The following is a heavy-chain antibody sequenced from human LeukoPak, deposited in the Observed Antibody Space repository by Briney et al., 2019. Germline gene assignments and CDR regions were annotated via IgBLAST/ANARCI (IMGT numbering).Heavy chain of an antibody. J-gene: IGHJ4*02. CDR3: TRVADHITIFGVDGYYFDY. V-gene: IGHV3-20*04. CDR1: GFTFDDYG. D-gene: IGHD3-3*01. Sequence: GGSLRLSCAASGFTFDDYGMSWVRQAPGKGLEWVSGINWNGGSTGYADSVKGRFTISRDNAKNSLYLQMNSLRAEDTAVYYCTRVADHITIFGVDGYYFDYWGQGTLVTVSS. CDR2: INWNGGST.